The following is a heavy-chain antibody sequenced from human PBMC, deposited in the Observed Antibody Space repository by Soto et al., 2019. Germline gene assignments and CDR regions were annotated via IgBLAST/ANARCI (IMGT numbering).Heavy chain of an antibody. CDR1: GISLSTSGVG. D-gene: IGHD3-22*01. Sequence: QITLKESGPTLVKPTQTLTLTCTFSGISLSTSGVGVGWIRQPPGKALEWLTLIYWDDDKRYSPSVKSRLTITKDTSKNQVVLTMTTMDPVDTATYYCAQGRYYDSSGYLSWFDTWGQLTLVTVSS. V-gene: IGHV2-5*02. CDR3: AQGRYYDSSGYLSWFDT. J-gene: IGHJ5*02. CDR2: IYWDDDK.